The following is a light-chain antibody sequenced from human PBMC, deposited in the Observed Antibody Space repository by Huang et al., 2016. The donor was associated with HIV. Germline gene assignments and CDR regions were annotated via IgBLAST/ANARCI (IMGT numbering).Light chain of an antibody. V-gene: IGKV4-1*01. Sequence: DIVMTQSPDSLAVSLGERATINCKSSQSILYSSTDKSYLAWYHQKPGQPPKLLIYWASTRESGVPDRFSGSVSGTDFTLTISSLQAEDVAVYYCQQYYSSPFTFGPGTKVDIK. J-gene: IGKJ3*01. CDR2: WAS. CDR1: QSILYSSTDKSY. CDR3: QQYYSSPFT.